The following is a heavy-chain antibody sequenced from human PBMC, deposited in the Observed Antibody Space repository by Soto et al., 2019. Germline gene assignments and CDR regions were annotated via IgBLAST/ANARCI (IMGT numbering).Heavy chain of an antibody. D-gene: IGHD6-13*01. CDR2: ISYDGSNK. V-gene: IGHV3-30-3*01. Sequence: LGGSLRLSCAASGFTFSSYAMHWVRQAPGKGLEWVAVISYDGSNKYYADSVKGRFTISRDNSKNTLYLQMNSLRAEDTAVYYCARDAMSSSWYYYYGMDVWGQGTTVTVSS. J-gene: IGHJ6*02. CDR3: ARDAMSSSWYYYYGMDV. CDR1: GFTFSSYA.